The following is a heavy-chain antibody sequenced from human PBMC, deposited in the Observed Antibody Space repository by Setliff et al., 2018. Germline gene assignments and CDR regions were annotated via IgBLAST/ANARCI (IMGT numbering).Heavy chain of an antibody. CDR3: ASRTTGPGGWFDF. J-gene: IGHJ5*01. CDR2: IYYSGTT. D-gene: IGHD1-1*01. Sequence: LSLTCTVSGGSIINNNYYWGWIRQPPGKGLEWIGTIYYSGTTYYNPSLKSRVTISIDTSKNQFSLNLNSVTAADTAVYYCASRTTGPGGWFDFWGQGSLVTSPQ. V-gene: IGHV4-39*01. CDR1: GGSIINNNYY.